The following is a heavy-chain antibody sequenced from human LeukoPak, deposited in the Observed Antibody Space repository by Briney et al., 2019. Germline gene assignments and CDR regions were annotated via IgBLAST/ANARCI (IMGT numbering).Heavy chain of an antibody. D-gene: IGHD1-26*01. V-gene: IGHV4-34*01. CDR3: ATTYSGSYYADY. CDR1: GGSFSGYY. Sequence: SETLSLTCAVYGGSFSGYYWSWIRQPPGKGLEWIGEINHSGSTNYNPSLKSRVTISVDTSKNQFSLKLSSVTAADTAVYYCATTYSGSYYADYWGQGTLVTVSS. J-gene: IGHJ4*02. CDR2: INHSGST.